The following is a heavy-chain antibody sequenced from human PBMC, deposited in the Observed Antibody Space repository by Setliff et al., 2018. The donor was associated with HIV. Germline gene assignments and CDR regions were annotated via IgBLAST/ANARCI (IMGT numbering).Heavy chain of an antibody. CDR2: IYHSGST. CDR1: GGSISSGDYY. J-gene: IGHJ4*02. CDR3: ARSLRLGAEKYFDS. D-gene: IGHD3-16*01. V-gene: IGHV4-31*03. Sequence: PSETLSLTCTVSGGSISSGDYYWSWIREHPGKGLEWIGYIYHSGSTYYNPSLKSRVTISVDRSKKQFFLILNSVTAADTALYYCARSLRLGAEKYFDSWGQGALVTVSS.